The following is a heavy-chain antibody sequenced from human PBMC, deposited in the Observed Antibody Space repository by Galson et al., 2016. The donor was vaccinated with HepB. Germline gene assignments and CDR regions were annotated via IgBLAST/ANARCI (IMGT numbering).Heavy chain of an antibody. V-gene: IGHV1-8*01. CDR2: MNPTSDNT. CDR3: ARGESTEYCTGGSCNFDF. CDR1: GYTFTSHD. J-gene: IGHJ4*02. Sequence: VKVSCKASGYTFTSHDINWVRQATGQGLEWMGWMNPTSDNTGYAEKFQGRITMTRNASINTAYMELSSLKFEDTAIYYCARGESTEYCTGGSCNFDFWGQGTLVTVSS. D-gene: IGHD2-8*02.